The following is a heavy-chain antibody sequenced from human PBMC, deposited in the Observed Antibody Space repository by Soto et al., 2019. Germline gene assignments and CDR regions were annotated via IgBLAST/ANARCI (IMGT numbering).Heavy chain of an antibody. CDR2: IWYDGSKQ. D-gene: IGHD2-2*02. CDR3: ASPFRIPYYYGMDV. V-gene: IGHV3-33*01. CDR1: GFTFSSYV. J-gene: IGHJ6*02. Sequence: PWGSLRLSCAAFGFTFSSYVMHWVRQAPGKGLEWVAVIWYDGSKQYYADSVKGRFTVSRDNSKNTLFLQMNSLRAEDTAVYYCASPFRIPYYYGMDVWGQGTTVTVSS.